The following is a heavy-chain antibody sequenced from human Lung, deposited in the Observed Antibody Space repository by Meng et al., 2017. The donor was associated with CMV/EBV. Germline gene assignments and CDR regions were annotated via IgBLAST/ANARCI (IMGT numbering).Heavy chain of an antibody. D-gene: IGHD2-2*01. J-gene: IGHJ4*02. Sequence: SQXXSLTXAVYGGSFSGYYWSWIRQPPGKGLEWIGEINHSGSTNYNPSLKSRVTISVDTSKNQFSLKLSSVTAADTAVYYFARALVVPAASLDYWGQGTLVTVSS. CDR1: GGSFSGYY. CDR3: ARALVVPAASLDY. CDR2: INHSGST. V-gene: IGHV4-34*01.